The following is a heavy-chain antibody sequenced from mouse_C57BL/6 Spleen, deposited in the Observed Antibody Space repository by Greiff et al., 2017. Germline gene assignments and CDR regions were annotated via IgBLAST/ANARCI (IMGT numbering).Heavy chain of an antibody. CDR1: GYTFTSYW. D-gene: IGHD1-1*01. V-gene: IGHV1-55*01. Sequence: QVQLQQSGAELVKPGASVKMSCKASGYTFTSYWITWVKQRPGQGLEWIGDIYPGSGSTNYNEKFKSKATLTVDTSSSTAYMQLSSLTSEDSAVYYCARRGLITTVGYFDVWGTGTTVTVSS. CDR2: IYPGSGST. CDR3: ARRGLITTVGYFDV. J-gene: IGHJ1*03.